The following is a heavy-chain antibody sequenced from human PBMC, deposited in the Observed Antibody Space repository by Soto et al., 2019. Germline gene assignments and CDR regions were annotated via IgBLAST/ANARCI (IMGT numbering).Heavy chain of an antibody. CDR2: INIDGSRI. CDR1: GFTFSSYW. Sequence: EVQLVESGGGLVQPGGSLRLSCAASGFTFSSYWMHWVRQAPGKGLVWVSRINIDGSRISYADFVKGRCTISRDDAKNTGYMQMNRLRVEDTAVYYCIRGDGDRFDGNGYLGRHWGQGTLVTVSS. CDR3: IRGDGDRFDGNGYLGRH. J-gene: IGHJ4*02. D-gene: IGHD3-22*01. V-gene: IGHV3-74*01.